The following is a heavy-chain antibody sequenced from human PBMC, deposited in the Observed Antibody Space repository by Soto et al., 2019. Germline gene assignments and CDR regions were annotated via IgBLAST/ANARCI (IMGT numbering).Heavy chain of an antibody. CDR2: IWYDGSNK. J-gene: IGHJ2*01. Sequence: QVQLVESGGGVVQPGRSLRLSCAASGFTFSSYGMHWVRQAPGKGLEWVAVIWYDGSNKYYADSVKGRFTISRDNSKNTLYLQMNSLRAEDTAVYYYSREITMIVLVTTEGYFDLWGRGTLVTVSS. D-gene: IGHD3-22*01. CDR1: GFTFSSYG. CDR3: SREITMIVLVTTEGYFDL. V-gene: IGHV3-33*01.